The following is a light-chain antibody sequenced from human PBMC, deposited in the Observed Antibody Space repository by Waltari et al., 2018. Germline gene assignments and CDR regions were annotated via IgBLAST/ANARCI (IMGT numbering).Light chain of an antibody. V-gene: IGKV1-6*01. CDR3: LQDYNYPPT. Sequence: AIQMTQSPSSLSASVGDRVTITCRASQGIRNDLGWYQQKPGKAPKLLIYAASSLPSGVPSRFSGSGSGTDFTLTISSLQPEDCATYYCLQDYNYPPTFGQGTKVEIK. J-gene: IGKJ1*01. CDR2: AAS. CDR1: QGIRND.